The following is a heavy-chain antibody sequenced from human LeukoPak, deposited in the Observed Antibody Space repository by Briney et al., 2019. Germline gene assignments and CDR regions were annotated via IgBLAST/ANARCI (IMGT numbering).Heavy chain of an antibody. CDR1: GLTVSASY. Sequence: GGSLRLSCAASGLTVSASYLTWVRQAPGKGLEWVLSIYSGGDTHYADSVKGRFTISRDNSENTLYLQMNTLRVDDTAVYYCARDLGSGXVFDSWGQGALVTVSS. J-gene: IGHJ4*02. CDR3: ARDLGSGXVFDS. D-gene: IGHD5-12*01. CDR2: IYSGGDT. V-gene: IGHV3-66*01.